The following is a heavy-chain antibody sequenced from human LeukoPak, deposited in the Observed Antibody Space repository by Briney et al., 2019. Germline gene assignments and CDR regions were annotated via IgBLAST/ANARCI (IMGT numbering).Heavy chain of an antibody. CDR2: ISYSGST. D-gene: IGHD3-16*01. J-gene: IGHJ6*03. Sequence: PSETLSLTCSVSGGSISDYYWSWLRQPPGKGLEWIGYISYSGSTSYSPSLKSRVTMSLDTSKNQFSLKLSSVAAADTAVYYCARRLYYYYYMDVWGKGTTVTVSS. V-gene: IGHV4-59*12. CDR1: GGSISDYY. CDR3: ARRLYYYYYMDV.